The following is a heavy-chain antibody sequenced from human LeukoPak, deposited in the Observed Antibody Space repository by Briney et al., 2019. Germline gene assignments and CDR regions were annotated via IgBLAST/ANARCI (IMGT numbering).Heavy chain of an antibody. Sequence: ASVKVSCKASGYTFTSYDINWVRQATGQGLEWMGWMNPNSGNTGYAQKFQGRVTMTRNTSISTAYMELSSLRSEDTAVYYCATHARGSGSEGYWGQGALVTVSS. J-gene: IGHJ4*02. V-gene: IGHV1-8*01. CDR1: GYTFTSYD. CDR2: MNPNSGNT. CDR3: ATHARGSGSEGY. D-gene: IGHD3-10*01.